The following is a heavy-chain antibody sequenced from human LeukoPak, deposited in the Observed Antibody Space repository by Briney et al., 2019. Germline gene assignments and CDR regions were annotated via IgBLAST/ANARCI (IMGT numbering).Heavy chain of an antibody. J-gene: IGHJ4*02. V-gene: IGHV3-30*02. CDR3: AKTIAVAGTLDY. CDR2: IRYDGSDK. CDR1: GFTFSSYG. D-gene: IGHD6-19*01. Sequence: RSGGSLRLSCATSGFTFSSYGMPWVRQAPGKGLEWVAFIRYDGSDKYYADSVKGRFTISRDNSKNTLYLQMNSLRAEDTAVYYCAKTIAVAGTLDYWGQGTLVTVSS.